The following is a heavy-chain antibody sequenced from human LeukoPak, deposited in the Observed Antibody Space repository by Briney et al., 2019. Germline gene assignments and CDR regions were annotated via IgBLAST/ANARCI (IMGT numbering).Heavy chain of an antibody. J-gene: IGHJ6*02. V-gene: IGHV1-2*04. CDR2: INLYSGGA. CDR1: GYTFTDYY. D-gene: IGHD2-15*01. Sequence: ASVKVSCKASGYTFTDYYMHWVRQAPGQGLEWMGCINLYSGGAHYAQKFQDWLSMTRDTSINTAYMELSSLRSDDTAVYYCARDILGRSNGGSNYFGMEVWGQGTTVTVSS. CDR3: ARDILGRSNGGSNYFGMEV.